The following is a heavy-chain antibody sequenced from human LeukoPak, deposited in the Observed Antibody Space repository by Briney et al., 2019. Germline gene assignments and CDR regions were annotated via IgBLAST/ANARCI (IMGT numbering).Heavy chain of an antibody. D-gene: IGHD4-11*01. CDR1: GYTFTSYG. V-gene: IGHV7-4-1*02. Sequence: ASVKVSCKASGYTFTSYGISWVRQAPGQGLEWMGWINTNTGNPTYAQGFTGRFVFSLDTSVSTAYLQISSLKAEDTAVYYCAREEATVTKDYWGQGTLVTVSS. J-gene: IGHJ4*02. CDR3: AREEATVTKDY. CDR2: INTNTGNP.